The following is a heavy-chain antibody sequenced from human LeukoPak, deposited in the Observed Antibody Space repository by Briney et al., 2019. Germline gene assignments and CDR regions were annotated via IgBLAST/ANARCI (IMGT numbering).Heavy chain of an antibody. Sequence: GGSLRLSCAASGFTFSSYSMNWVRQSPGKGLEWVSAVSSSGGNTYYAESVRGRFTISRDNSKNTVSLHMNSLRAEDTAVYYCAKAHDDYYFDYWGRGTRVTVSS. D-gene: IGHD4-17*01. CDR1: GFTFSSYS. CDR3: AKAHDDYYFDY. V-gene: IGHV3-23*01. CDR2: VSSSGGNT. J-gene: IGHJ4*02.